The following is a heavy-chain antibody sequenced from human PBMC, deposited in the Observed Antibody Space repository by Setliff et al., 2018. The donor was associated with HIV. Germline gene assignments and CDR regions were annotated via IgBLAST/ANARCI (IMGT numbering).Heavy chain of an antibody. J-gene: IGHJ4*02. Sequence: TLSLTCTVSGGSISSYYWSWIRQPPGKGLEWIGYIYYSGSTSYNPSLKSRVTISVDTSKNQFSLKLSSVTAADTAVYYCARQLGVIDYWGQGTLVTVSS. CDR1: GGSISSYY. D-gene: IGHD7-27*01. CDR3: ARQLGVIDY. V-gene: IGHV4-59*08. CDR2: IYYSGST.